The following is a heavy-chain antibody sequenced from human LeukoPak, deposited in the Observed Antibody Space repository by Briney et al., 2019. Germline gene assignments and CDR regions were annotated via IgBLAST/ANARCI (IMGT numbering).Heavy chain of an antibody. CDR2: IYYSGST. V-gene: IGHV4-59*01. CDR3: ARGLWGNNYCDY. CDR1: GGSISSYY. D-gene: IGHD3-16*01. J-gene: IGHJ4*02. Sequence: SETLSLTCTVSGGSISSYYWSWIRQPPGKGLEWIGYIYYSGSTNYNPSLKSRVTISVDTSKNQFSLKLSSVTAADTAVYYCARGLWGNNYCDYWGQGTLVTVSS.